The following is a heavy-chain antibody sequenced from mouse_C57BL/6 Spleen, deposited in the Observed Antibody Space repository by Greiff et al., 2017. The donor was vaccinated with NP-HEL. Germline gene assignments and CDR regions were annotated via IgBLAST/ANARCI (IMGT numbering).Heavy chain of an antibody. D-gene: IGHD2-4*01. Sequence: VKLVESGPGLVQPSQSLSITCTVSGFSLTSYGVHWVRQPPGKGLEWLGVIWSGGSTDYNAAFISRLSISKDNSKSQVFFKMNSLQADDTAIYYCAKNDYDVDYAMDDWGQGTSVTVSS. V-gene: IGHV2-4*01. J-gene: IGHJ4*01. CDR1: GFSLTSYG. CDR3: AKNDYDVDYAMDD. CDR2: IWSGGST.